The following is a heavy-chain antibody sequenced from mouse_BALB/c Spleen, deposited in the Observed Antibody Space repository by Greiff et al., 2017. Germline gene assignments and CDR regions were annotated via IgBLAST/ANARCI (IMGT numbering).Heavy chain of an antibody. CDR3: ARDRYGNPFAY. CDR2: ISDGGSYT. J-gene: IGHJ3*01. CDR1: GFTFSDYY. V-gene: IGHV5-4*02. D-gene: IGHD2-1*01. Sequence: EVQLQESGGGLVKPGGSLKLSCAASGFTFSDYYMYWVRQTPEKRLEWVATISDGGSYTYYPDSVKGRFTISRDNAKNNLYLQMSSLKSEDTAMYYCARDRYGNPFAYWGQGTLVTVSA.